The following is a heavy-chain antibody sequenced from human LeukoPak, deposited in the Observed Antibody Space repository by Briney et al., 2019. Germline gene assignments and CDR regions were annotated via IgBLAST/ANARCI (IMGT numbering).Heavy chain of an antibody. J-gene: IGHJ4*02. D-gene: IGHD3-22*01. Sequence: ASVKVSCKASGYTFTSYDINWVRQATGQGLEWMGWMNPNSGNTGYAQKFQGRVTMTRNTSISTAYMELSSLRSEDTAVYYCARAMGYYYDISGYPYWGQGTLVTVSS. V-gene: IGHV1-8*01. CDR1: GYTFTSYD. CDR2: MNPNSGNT. CDR3: ARAMGYYYDISGYPY.